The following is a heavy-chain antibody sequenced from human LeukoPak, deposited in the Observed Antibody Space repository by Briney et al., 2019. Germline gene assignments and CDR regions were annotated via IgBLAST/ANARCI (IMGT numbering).Heavy chain of an antibody. V-gene: IGHV1-2*02. J-gene: IGHJ4*02. Sequence: ASVKVSCKTSGYTFTGYYMHWVRQAPGQGLEWMGWINPNSGGTNYAQKFQGRVTMTRDTSISTAYMELSRLRSDDTAVYYCASLGLGDSSGYYSDYWGQGTLVTVSS. CDR2: INPNSGGT. D-gene: IGHD3-22*01. CDR1: GYTFTGYY. CDR3: ASLGLGDSSGYYSDY.